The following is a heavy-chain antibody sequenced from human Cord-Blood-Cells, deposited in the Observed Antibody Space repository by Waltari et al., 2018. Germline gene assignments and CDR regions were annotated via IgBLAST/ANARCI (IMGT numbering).Heavy chain of an antibody. D-gene: IGHD3-3*01. V-gene: IGHV4-39*01. CDR1: GGSISSSSYY. J-gene: IGHJ3*02. CDR2: IYYSGST. CDR3: ARPNDFWRAGNAFDI. Sequence: QLQLQESGPGLVKPSETLSLTCTVSGGSISSSSYYWGWIRQPPGKGLAWIGSIYYSGSTYYNPSLKSRVTISVDTSKNQFSLKLSSVTAADTAVYYCARPNDFWRAGNAFDIWGQGTMVTVSS.